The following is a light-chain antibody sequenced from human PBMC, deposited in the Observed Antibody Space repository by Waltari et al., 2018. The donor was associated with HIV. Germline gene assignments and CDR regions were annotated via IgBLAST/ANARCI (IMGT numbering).Light chain of an antibody. V-gene: IGLV2-14*01. CDR2: EVS. CDR3: SSYTSSNTLR. CDR1: SREVGGYKY. Sequence: QSALTQPDAVYGSPGQASTISCTGTSREVGGYKYVSWYPQPPGKAPSIMIYEVSNRPSGVSNRFSGSKSGDTASLTISGLQAEDEAAYYCSSYTSSNTLRFGGGTKLTVL. J-gene: IGLJ2*01.